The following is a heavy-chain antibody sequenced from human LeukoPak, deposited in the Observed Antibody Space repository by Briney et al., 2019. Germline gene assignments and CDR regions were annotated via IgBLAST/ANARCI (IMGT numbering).Heavy chain of an antibody. J-gene: IGHJ2*01. CDR1: GYSISSGYY. V-gene: IGHV4-38-2*02. CDR2: IYHSGST. D-gene: IGHD6-19*01. Sequence: SETLSLTCTVSGYSISSGYYWGWIRQPPGKGLEWIGSIYHSGSTNYNPSLKSRVTMSVDTSKNQFSLKLSSVTAADTAVYYCARDIRPSGWYRRFFDLWGRGTLVTVSS. CDR3: ARDIRPSGWYRRFFDL.